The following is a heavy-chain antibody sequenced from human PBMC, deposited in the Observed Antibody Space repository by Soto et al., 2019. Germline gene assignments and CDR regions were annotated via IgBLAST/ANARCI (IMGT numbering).Heavy chain of an antibody. CDR2: IGTAGDT. J-gene: IGHJ6*02. CDR3: ARDRYNPGIAAAGTDQYYYYGMDV. V-gene: IGHV3-13*01. Sequence: GGSLRLSCAASGFTFSSYDMHWVRQATGKGLEWVSAIGTAGDTYYPGSVKGRFTISRENAKNSLYLQMNSLRAEDTAVYYCARDRYNPGIAAAGTDQYYYYGMDVWGQGTTVTVSS. CDR1: GFTFSSYD. D-gene: IGHD6-13*01.